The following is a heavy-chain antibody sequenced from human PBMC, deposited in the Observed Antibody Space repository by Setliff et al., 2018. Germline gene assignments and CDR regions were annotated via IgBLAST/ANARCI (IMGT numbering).Heavy chain of an antibody. V-gene: IGHV1-69*13. D-gene: IGHD4-4*01. CDR2: IIATVGGV. CDR1: GGTFSSYA. Sequence: ASVKVSCKASGGTFSSYAISWVRQAPGQGPEWMGGIIATVGGVSYAQKLQGRVTITADESTTTVYMELSSLTSEDTAMYYCARDPRDVYRRGGDCWGPGTLVTVSS. J-gene: IGHJ4*02. CDR3: ARDPRDVYRRGGDC.